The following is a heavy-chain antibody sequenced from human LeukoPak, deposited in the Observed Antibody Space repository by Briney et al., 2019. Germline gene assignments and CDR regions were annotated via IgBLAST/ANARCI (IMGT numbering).Heavy chain of an antibody. J-gene: IGHJ6*02. D-gene: IGHD6-19*01. CDR2: ISAYNGNT. CDR3: ARDGEYSSGWYLPASYYYYGMDV. CDR1: GYTFTSYG. V-gene: IGHV1-18*01. Sequence: GASVKVSCKASGYTFTSYGISWVRQAPGQGLEWMGWISAYNGNTNYAQKLQGRVTMTTDTSTSTAYMELRSLRSDDTAVYYCARDGEYSSGWYLPASYYYYGMDVWGQGTTVTVSS.